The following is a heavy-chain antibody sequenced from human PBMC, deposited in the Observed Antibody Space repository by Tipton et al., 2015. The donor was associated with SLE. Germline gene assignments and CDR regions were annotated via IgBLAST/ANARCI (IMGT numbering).Heavy chain of an antibody. CDR3: ATVGDAFDI. J-gene: IGHJ3*02. CDR1: GGSISSYY. CDR2: IYYSGST. Sequence: TLSLTCTVSGGSISSYYWSWIRQPAGKGLEWIGYIYYSGSTKYNPSLKSRVTISVDTSKNQFSLKLSSVTAADTAVYYCATVGDAFDIWGQGTMVTVSS. D-gene: IGHD3-10*01. V-gene: IGHV4-59*01.